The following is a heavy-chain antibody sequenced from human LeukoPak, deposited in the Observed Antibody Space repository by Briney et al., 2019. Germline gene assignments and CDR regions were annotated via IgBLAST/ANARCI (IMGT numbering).Heavy chain of an antibody. CDR3: ARDSAGEFDY. D-gene: IGHD3-10*01. V-gene: IGHV1-18*04. CDR2: ISAYNGNT. J-gene: IGHJ4*02. Sequence: ASVKVSCKASGYTFTGAYIHWVRQAPGQGLEWMGWISAYNGNTNYAQKLQGRVTMTTDTSTSTAYMELRSLRSDDTAVYYCARDSAGEFDYWGQGTLVTVSS. CDR1: GYTFTGAY.